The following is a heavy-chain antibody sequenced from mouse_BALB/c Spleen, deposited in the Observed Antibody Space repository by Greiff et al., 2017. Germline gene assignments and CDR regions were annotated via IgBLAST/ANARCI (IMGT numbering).Heavy chain of an antibody. D-gene: IGHD1-1*01. CDR1: GFNIKDTY. CDR3: ARGYYEDY. Sequence: EVKVVESGAELVKPGASVKLSCTASGFNIKDTYMHWVKQRPEQGLEWIGRIDPANGNTKYDPKFQGKATITADTSSNTAYLQLSSLTSEDTAVYYCARGYYEDYWGQGTTLTVSS. J-gene: IGHJ2*01. CDR2: IDPANGNT. V-gene: IGHV14-3*02.